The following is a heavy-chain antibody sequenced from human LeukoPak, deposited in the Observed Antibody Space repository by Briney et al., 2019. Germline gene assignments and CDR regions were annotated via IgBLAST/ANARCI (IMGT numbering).Heavy chain of an antibody. V-gene: IGHV3-23*01. CDR1: GFTFSSYG. J-gene: IGHJ4*02. CDR3: AKQLGYCSDGSCYFPY. D-gene: IGHD2-15*01. Sequence: GRSLRLSCAASGFTFSSYGMHWVRQAPGKGLEWVSAISNNGGYTYYADSVQGRFTISRDNSKSTLCLQMNSLGAEDTAVYYCAKQLGYCSDGSCYFPYWGQGTLVTVSS. CDR2: ISNNGGYT.